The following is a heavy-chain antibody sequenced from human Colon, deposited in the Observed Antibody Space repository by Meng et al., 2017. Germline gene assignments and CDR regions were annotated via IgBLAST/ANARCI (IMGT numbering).Heavy chain of an antibody. J-gene: IGHJ4*02. D-gene: IGHD3-10*01. CDR3: ARGLKGSLEY. CDR2: IYYGGSA. V-gene: IGHV4-31*03. Sequence: QVPLQGSGPGPLTPSQPLSLLCSGSGDSITRGGYHWSWVRQRPGRGLEWVGHIYYGGSAFYNPALRSRLTMSTDRSANQFSLRMTSVTAADTATYFCARGLKGSLEYWGQGALVTVSS. CDR1: GDSITRGGYH.